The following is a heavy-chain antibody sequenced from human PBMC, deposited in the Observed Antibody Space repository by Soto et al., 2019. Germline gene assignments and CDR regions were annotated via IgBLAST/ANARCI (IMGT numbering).Heavy chain of an antibody. J-gene: IGHJ6*02. D-gene: IGHD3-3*01. V-gene: IGHV4-30-4*01. CDR1: GGSISSGDYY. CDR2: IYYSGST. Sequence: PSETLSLTCTVSGGSISSGDYYWSWIRQPPGKGLEWIGYIYYSGSTYYNPSLKSRVTISVDTSKNQFSLKLSSVTAADTAVYYCARGSGFPPYYYYGMDVWGQGTTVTVSS. CDR3: ARGSGFPPYYYYGMDV.